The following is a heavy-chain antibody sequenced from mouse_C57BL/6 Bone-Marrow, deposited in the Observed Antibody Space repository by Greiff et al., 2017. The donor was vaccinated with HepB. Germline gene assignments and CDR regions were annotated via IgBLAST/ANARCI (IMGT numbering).Heavy chain of an antibody. CDR1: GFNIKNTY. J-gene: IGHJ4*01. D-gene: IGHD1-1*01. CDR2: IDPANGNT. V-gene: IGHV14-3*01. CDR3: ARNFPYGSSPLDD. Sequence: VQLKESVAELVRPGASVKLSCTASGFNIKNTYMHWVKQRPEQGLEWIGRIDPANGNTKYAPKFQGKATITADTTSNTAYLQLSSLTSADAAIYYCARNFPYGSSPLDDWGQGTSVTVSS.